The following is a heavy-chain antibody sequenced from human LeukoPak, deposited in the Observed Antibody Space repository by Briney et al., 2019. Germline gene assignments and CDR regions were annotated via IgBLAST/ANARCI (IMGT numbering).Heavy chain of an antibody. V-gene: IGHV3-64*02. J-gene: IGHJ4*02. CDR1: GFTFSSYA. CDR3: ARSPMVRGVIIYYFDY. Sequence: GGSLRLSCAASGFTFSSYAMHWVRQAPGKGLEYVSAISSNGGSTYYADSVKGRFTISRDNSKNTLYLQMGSLRAGDMAVYYCARSPMVRGVIIYYFDYWGQGTLVTVSS. D-gene: IGHD3-10*01. CDR2: ISSNGGST.